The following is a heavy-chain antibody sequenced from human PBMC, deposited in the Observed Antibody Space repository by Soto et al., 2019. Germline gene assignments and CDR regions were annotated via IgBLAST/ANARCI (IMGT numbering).Heavy chain of an antibody. CDR3: AKDTRDGPQLGLFDY. V-gene: IGHV3-23*01. J-gene: IGHJ4*02. CDR2: ISGSGGST. D-gene: IGHD3-16*01. Sequence: GGSLILSCAASGFTFSSYAMSWVRQAPGKGLEWVSAISGSGGSTYYADSVKGRFTISRDNSKNTLYLQKNSLRAEDTAVYYCAKDTRDGPQLGLFDYWGQGTLVTVSS. CDR1: GFTFSSYA.